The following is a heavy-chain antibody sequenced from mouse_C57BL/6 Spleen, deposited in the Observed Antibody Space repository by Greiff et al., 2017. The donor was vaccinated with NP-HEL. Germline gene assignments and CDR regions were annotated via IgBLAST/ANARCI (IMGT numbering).Heavy chain of an antibody. CDR3: AVDSLEDYFDY. D-gene: IGHD3-2*01. Sequence: EVQLQQSGPVLVKPGASVKMSCKASGYTFTDYYMNWVKQSHGKSLEWIGVINPYNGGTSYNQKFKGKATLTVDKSSSTAYMELNSLTSEDYAVYYCAVDSLEDYFDYWGQGTTLTVSS. J-gene: IGHJ2*01. CDR1: GYTFTDYY. CDR2: INPYNGGT. V-gene: IGHV1-19*01.